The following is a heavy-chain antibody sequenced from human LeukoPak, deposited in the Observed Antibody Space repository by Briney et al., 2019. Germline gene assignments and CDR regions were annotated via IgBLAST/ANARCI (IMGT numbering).Heavy chain of an antibody. J-gene: IGHJ4*02. CDR3: ARDDAGALDY. V-gene: IGHV4-59*01. CDR1: GGSISSYY. D-gene: IGHD7-27*01. CDR2: IYYSGST. Sequence: SETLPLTCTVSGGSISSYYWSWIRQPPGKGLEWIGYIYYSGSTNYNPSLKSRVTISVDTSKNQFSLKLSSVTAADTAVYYCARDDAGALDYWGQGTLVTVSS.